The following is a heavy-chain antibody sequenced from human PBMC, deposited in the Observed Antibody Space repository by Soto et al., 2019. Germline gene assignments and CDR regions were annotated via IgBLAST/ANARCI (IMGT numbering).Heavy chain of an antibody. CDR1: GGAVSSYA. V-gene: IGHV1-69*13. D-gene: IGHD4-17*01. CDR3: ARDLYGEGYYYYYGMDV. J-gene: IGHJ6*04. Sequence: SVKVSCKVSGGAVSSYAISWVRQAPGQGLEWMGGIIPIFGTANYAQKFQGRVTITADESTSTAYMELSSLRSEDTAVYYCARDLYGEGYYYYYGMDVWGKGTTVTVSS. CDR2: IIPIFGTA.